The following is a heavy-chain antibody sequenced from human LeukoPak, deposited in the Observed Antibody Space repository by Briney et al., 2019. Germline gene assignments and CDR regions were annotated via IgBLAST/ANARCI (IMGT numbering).Heavy chain of an antibody. J-gene: IGHJ4*02. CDR1: GYTFTGYY. CDR2: INPNSGST. V-gene: IGHV1-46*01. CDR3: AVEAAGVDY. Sequence: GASVKVSCKASGYTFTGYYIHWVRQAPGQGLEWMGVINPNSGSTSNAQKFQGRVTMTRDMSTSTVYMELSSLRSEDTAVYHCAVEAAGVDYWGQGTLVTVSS. D-gene: IGHD6-25*01.